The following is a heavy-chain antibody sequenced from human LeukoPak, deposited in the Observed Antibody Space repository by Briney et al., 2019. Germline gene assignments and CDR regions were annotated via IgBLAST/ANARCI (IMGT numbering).Heavy chain of an antibody. J-gene: IGHJ3*02. V-gene: IGHV4-39*01. D-gene: IGHD3-16*01. Sequence: SETLSLTCTVSGGSIRSGTYFWGWIRQPPGKGLEWIASSYYTGTTYYNPSLKSRVTISVDTSKNQFSLRLSSVTAADTAVYFCAGGYPLGAFDTWGRGTLVTVSS. CDR3: AGGYPLGAFDT. CDR2: SYYTGTT. CDR1: GGSIRSGTYF.